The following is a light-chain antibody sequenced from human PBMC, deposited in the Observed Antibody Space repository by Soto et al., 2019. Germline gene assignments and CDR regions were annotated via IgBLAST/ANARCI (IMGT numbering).Light chain of an antibody. CDR1: QSVTSTY. CDR3: LQSHDSLHT. CDR2: GAS. Sequence: EIVLTQSPGTLSLSPGERATLSCMASQSVTSTYFSWYQQRPVQAPRLLIYGASNRAAGIPDRFSGSGSGTDFTLTISRLEPEDFAVYYCLQSHDSLHTCGQGTKVDFK. J-gene: IGKJ2*01. V-gene: IGKV3-20*01.